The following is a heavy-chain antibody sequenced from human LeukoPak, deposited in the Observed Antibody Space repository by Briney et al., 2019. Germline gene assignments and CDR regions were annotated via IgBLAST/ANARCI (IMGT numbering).Heavy chain of an antibody. J-gene: IGHJ6*02. CDR2: MNPNSGNT. CDR3: ASMKRITIFGVVISRYYYYGMDV. V-gene: IGHV1-8*01. Sequence: ASVKVSCKASGYTFTSYDINWVRQATGQGLEWMGWMNPNSGNTGYAQKFQGRVTMTRNTSISTAYMELSSLRSEDTAVYYCASMKRITIFGVVISRYYYYGMDVWGRGTTVTVSS. D-gene: IGHD3-3*01. CDR1: GYTFTSYD.